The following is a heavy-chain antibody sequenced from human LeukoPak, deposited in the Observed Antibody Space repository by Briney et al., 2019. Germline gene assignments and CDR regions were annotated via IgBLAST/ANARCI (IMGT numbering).Heavy chain of an antibody. CDR3: AKTDSSSLGF. V-gene: IGHV1-2*02. Sequence: ASVKVSCKASGGTFSSYAISWVRQAPGQGLEWMGWINPNSGGTNYAQKFQGRVTMTRDTSISTAYMELSRLRSDDTAVYYCAKTDSSSLGFWGQGTLVTVSS. J-gene: IGHJ4*02. D-gene: IGHD6-6*01. CDR2: INPNSGGT. CDR1: GGTFSSYA.